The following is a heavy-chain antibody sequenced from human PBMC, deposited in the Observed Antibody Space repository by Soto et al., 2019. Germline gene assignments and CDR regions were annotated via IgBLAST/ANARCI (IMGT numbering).Heavy chain of an antibody. D-gene: IGHD3-16*01. J-gene: IGHJ6*03. Sequence: PGESLKISCKGSGYSFTGYWIAWVRQMPGKGLEWMGIIYPGDSETRYSPSFEGQVTISVDKSINTAYLQWSSLKASDTAMYYCARGGPLYYYYYLDVWGKGSTVTVYS. CDR1: GYSFTGYW. CDR2: IYPGDSET. CDR3: ARGGPLYYYYYLDV. V-gene: IGHV5-51*01.